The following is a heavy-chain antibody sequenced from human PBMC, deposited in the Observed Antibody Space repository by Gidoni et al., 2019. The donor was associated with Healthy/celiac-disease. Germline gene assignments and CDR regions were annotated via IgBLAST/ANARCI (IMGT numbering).Heavy chain of an antibody. D-gene: IGHD3-10*01. CDR2: IWYDGSNK. CDR3: ARDINALYGSGSCFDY. V-gene: IGHV3-33*01. Sequence: QVQLVESGGGVVQPGRSLRLSCAASGFTFSSYGMHWVRQAPGKGLEWVAVIWYDGSNKYYADSVKGRFTISRDNSKNTLYLQMNSLRAEDTAVYYCARDINALYGSGSCFDYWGQGTLVTVSS. CDR1: GFTFSSYG. J-gene: IGHJ4*02.